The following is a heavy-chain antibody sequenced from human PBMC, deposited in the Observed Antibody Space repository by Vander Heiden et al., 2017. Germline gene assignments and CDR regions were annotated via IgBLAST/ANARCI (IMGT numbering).Heavy chain of an antibody. Sequence: SCAASGFTFSSYWMHWVRQAPGKGLVWVSRINSDGSSTSYADSVKGRFTISRDNAKNTLYLQMNSLRAEDTAVYYCARDGGIQLWLQGGYYYYYGMDVWGQGTTVTVSS. CDR2: INSDGSST. D-gene: IGHD5-18*01. CDR1: GFTFSSYW. V-gene: IGHV3-74*01. CDR3: ARDGGIQLWLQGGYYYYYGMDV. J-gene: IGHJ6*02.